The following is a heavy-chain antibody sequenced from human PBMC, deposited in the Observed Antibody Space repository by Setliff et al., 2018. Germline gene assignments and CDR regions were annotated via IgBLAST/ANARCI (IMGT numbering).Heavy chain of an antibody. V-gene: IGHV5-51*01. CDR2: IFPGNSDT. Sequence: AGESLKISCKGSGYSFSSYWIGWVRQMPGKGLEWMGIIFPGNSDTRYSPSFQGQVTISADKPISTAYLQWSSLKASDTAMYYCARQAVAGSDAFDIWGQGTMVTV. CDR1: GYSFSSYW. D-gene: IGHD6-19*01. J-gene: IGHJ3*02. CDR3: ARQAVAGSDAFDI.